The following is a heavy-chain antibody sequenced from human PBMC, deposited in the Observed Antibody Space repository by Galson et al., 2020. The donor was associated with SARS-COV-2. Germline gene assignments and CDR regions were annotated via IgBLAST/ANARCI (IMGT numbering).Heavy chain of an antibody. J-gene: IGHJ4*02. CDR3: ATRGSTVTTSLSFDY. Sequence: ASVKVSCKASGYTFTSYAMHWVRQAPGQRLEWMGWINAGNGNTKYSQKFQGRVTITRDTSASTAYMELSSLRSEDTAVYYCATRGSTVTTSLSFDYWGQGTLVTVSS. V-gene: IGHV1-3*01. CDR1: GYTFTSYA. D-gene: IGHD4-17*01. CDR2: INAGNGNT.